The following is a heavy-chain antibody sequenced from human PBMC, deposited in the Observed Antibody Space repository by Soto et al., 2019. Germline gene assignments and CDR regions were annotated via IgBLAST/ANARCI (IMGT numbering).Heavy chain of an antibody. Sequence: ESGGGSIQPGESLRLSCAAFGLTISGKKYVAWVRQAPGKGLEWVSALYDVDGSFYADSVKGRFTTSSDSSKTTVYLQMNDLRPDDTAVYYCATWHEREHAYDVWGQGTTVTVSS. D-gene: IGHD1-1*01. CDR3: ATWHEREHAYDV. CDR1: GLTISGKKY. J-gene: IGHJ3*01. CDR2: LYDVDGS. V-gene: IGHV3-53*01.